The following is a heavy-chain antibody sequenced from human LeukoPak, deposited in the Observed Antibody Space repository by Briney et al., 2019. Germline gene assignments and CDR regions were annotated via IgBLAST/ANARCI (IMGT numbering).Heavy chain of an antibody. D-gene: IGHD3-22*01. J-gene: IGHJ4*02. CDR1: GFTFSSYA. CDR3: AKDSYYYPQGFDY. Sequence: GGSLRLSCAASGFTFSSYAVSWVRQAPGKGLEWVSAISGSGGSTYYADSVRGRFTISKDNTKSTLYLQMNSLRAEDTAVYYCAKDSYYYPQGFDYWGQGALVTVSS. V-gene: IGHV3-23*01. CDR2: ISGSGGST.